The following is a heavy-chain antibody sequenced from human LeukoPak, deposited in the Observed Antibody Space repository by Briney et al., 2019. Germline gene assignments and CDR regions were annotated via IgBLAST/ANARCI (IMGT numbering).Heavy chain of an antibody. Sequence: GASVKVSCKASGYTFTGYYMHWVRQAPGQGLEWMGWINPNSGGTNYAQKFQGRVTMTRNTSISTAYMELSRLRSDDTAVYYCAREAIYDSSGYYQKGDEYYFDYWGQGTLVTVSS. CDR1: GYTFTGYY. CDR3: AREAIYDSSGYYQKGDEYYFDY. J-gene: IGHJ4*02. V-gene: IGHV1-2*02. CDR2: INPNSGGT. D-gene: IGHD3-22*01.